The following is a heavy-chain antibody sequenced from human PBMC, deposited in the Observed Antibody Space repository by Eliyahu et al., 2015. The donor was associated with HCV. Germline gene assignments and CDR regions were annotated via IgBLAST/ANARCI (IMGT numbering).Heavy chain of an antibody. D-gene: IGHD3-3*01. CDR2: ISGSGGST. CDR3: AKDIVPHYDFWSGPDY. Sequence: EVQLLESGGGLVQPGGSLRLSCAASGFTFSSYAMSWVRQAPGKGLEWVSAISGSGGSTYYADSVKGRFTISRDNSKNTLYLQMNSLRAEDTAVYYCAKDIVPHYDFWSGPDYWGQGTLVTVSS. V-gene: IGHV3-23*01. J-gene: IGHJ4*02. CDR1: GFTFSSYA.